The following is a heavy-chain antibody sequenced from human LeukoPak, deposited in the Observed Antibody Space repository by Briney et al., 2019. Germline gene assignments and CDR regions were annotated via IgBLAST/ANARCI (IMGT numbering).Heavy chain of an antibody. V-gene: IGHV3-53*04. Sequence: SGGSLRLSCAASGFTVSTNCMTWVRQAPGKGLEWVSTIYSGGTTYYADSVMGRFTISRHNSRNTLYLQMNSLRADDSAVYYCARVKTVLPEFEYWGQGTRLTVSS. D-gene: IGHD2/OR15-2a*01. CDR1: GFTVSTNC. J-gene: IGHJ4*02. CDR3: ARVKTVLPEFEY. CDR2: IYSGGTT.